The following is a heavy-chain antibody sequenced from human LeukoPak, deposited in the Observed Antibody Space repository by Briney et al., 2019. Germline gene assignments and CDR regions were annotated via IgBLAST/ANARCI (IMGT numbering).Heavy chain of an antibody. D-gene: IGHD6-19*01. CDR1: GFTFSSYG. Sequence: GGSLRLSCAASGFTFSSYGMHWVRQAPGKGLEWVAVIWYDGSNKYYADSVKGRFTISRDNSKNTLYLQMNSLRAEDTAVYYCARDGGQWLVPGWFDPWGQGTLVTVSS. CDR2: IWYDGSNK. J-gene: IGHJ5*02. CDR3: ARDGGQWLVPGWFDP. V-gene: IGHV3-33*01.